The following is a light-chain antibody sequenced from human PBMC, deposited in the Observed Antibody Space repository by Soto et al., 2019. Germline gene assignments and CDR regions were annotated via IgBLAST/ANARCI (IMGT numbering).Light chain of an antibody. CDR3: QQYRNYPWT. CDR2: KAS. Sequence: DIPMTQSPSTLSAAEGDRVTITCRASQSVSAWLAWYQQKPGKAPKLLIYKASTLESGVPSMFSGSGYGAEFTLTISSLQPDDLGTYYCQQYRNYPWTFGQGTKVEIK. V-gene: IGKV1-5*03. J-gene: IGKJ1*01. CDR1: QSVSAW.